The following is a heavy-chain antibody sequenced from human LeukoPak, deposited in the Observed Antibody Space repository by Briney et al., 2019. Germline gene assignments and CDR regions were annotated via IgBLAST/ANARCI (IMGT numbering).Heavy chain of an antibody. CDR1: GGSFSDQY. CDR3: ARGEALCDS. D-gene: IGHD3-3*01. J-gene: IGHJ4*02. Sequence: PETLSLTCAVHGGSFSDQYWSWIRQSPGKGPEWIGEINHGGRTNYNPSLKSRVTISIDTSMMQFSLKLTSVTAADTAVYYCARGEALCDSWSQGILVTVSS. V-gene: IGHV4-34*01. CDR2: INHGGRT.